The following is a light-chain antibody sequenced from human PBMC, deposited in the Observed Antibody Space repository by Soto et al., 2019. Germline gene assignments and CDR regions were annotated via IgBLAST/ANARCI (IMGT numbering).Light chain of an antibody. CDR1: SSNIGAGYD. Sequence: QSVLTQPPSVSGAPGQRVTISCTGSSSNIGAGYDVHWYQQLPGTAPKLLMYGNNNRPSGVPDRFSASKSGTSASLAITGLQAEDEADYYCQSYDSSLTAVVFGGGTQLTVL. J-gene: IGLJ2*01. V-gene: IGLV1-40*01. CDR2: GNN. CDR3: QSYDSSLTAVV.